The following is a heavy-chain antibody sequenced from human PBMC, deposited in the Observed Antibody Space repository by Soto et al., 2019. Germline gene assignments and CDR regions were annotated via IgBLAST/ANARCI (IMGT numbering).Heavy chain of an antibody. V-gene: IGHV4-31*03. D-gene: IGHD2-2*01. CDR2: IYYSGST. J-gene: IGHJ4*02. CDR1: GGSISSGGYY. Sequence: SETLSLTCTVSGGSISSGGYYWSWIRQHPGKGLEWIGYIYYSGSTYYNPSLKSRVTISVDTSKNQFSLKLSSVTAADTAVYYCARAWGYCSSTSCLGRYVGPYFDYWGQGTLVTVSS. CDR3: ARAWGYCSSTSCLGRYVGPYFDY.